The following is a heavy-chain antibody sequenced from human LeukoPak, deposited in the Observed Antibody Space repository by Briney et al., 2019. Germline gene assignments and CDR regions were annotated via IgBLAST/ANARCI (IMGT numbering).Heavy chain of an antibody. J-gene: IGHJ6*02. V-gene: IGHV3-9*01. Sequence: PGGSLRLSCAASGFTFDDYAMHWVRQPPGKGLEWVSGIIWNSGNIDYADSVKGRFTISRDNAEDSLYLQMNSLRADDAALYYCAKSRGGYNYYYGMDVWGQGTTVTVSS. CDR2: IIWNSGNI. CDR1: GFTFDDYA. CDR3: AKSRGGYNYYYGMDV. D-gene: IGHD3-10*01.